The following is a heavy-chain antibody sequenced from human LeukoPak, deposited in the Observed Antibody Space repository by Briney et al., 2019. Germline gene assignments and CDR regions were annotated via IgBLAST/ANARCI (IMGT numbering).Heavy chain of an antibody. CDR1: GGSVTFYY. D-gene: IGHD6-13*01. Sequence: SETLSLTCTVSGGSVTFYYWNWIRQPAGKGPQWIGRIHTSGITNYNPSLKSRVTMSIDTSKYQFSLKLTSVTAADTAVYYCASSTREKTFDYWGQGALVTVSS. J-gene: IGHJ4*02. CDR3: ASSTREKTFDY. CDR2: IHTSGIT. V-gene: IGHV4-4*07.